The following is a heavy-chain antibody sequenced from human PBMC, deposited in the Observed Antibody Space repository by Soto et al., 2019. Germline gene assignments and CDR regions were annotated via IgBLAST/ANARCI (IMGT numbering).Heavy chain of an antibody. Sequence: QVQLVESGGGVVQPGRSLRLSCAASGFTFSSYAMHWVRQAPGKGLEWVAVISYDGSNKYYADSVKGRFTISRDNSKNTLYLQMNSLRAEDTAVYYCARDRNIDWLSPHYKLYGMDVW. D-gene: IGHD3-9*01. CDR3: ARDRNIDWLSPHYKLYGMDV. CDR1: GFTFSSYA. CDR2: ISYDGSNK. J-gene: IGHJ6*01. V-gene: IGHV3-30-3*01.